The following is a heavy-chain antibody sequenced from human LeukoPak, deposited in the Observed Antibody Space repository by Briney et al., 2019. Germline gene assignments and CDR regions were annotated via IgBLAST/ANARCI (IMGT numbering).Heavy chain of an antibody. CDR1: GFTFSSYG. V-gene: IGHV3-23*01. CDR3: AKGSYCGGDCYSGGWFDP. J-gene: IGHJ5*02. Sequence: GGSLRLSCAASGFTFSSYGMSWVRQAPGKGLEWVSGISGSGYSTYYGDSVKGRFTISRDSSKNTLYVQMNSLRAEDTAVYYCAKGSYCGGDCYSGGWFDPWGQGTLVTVSS. CDR2: ISGSGYST. D-gene: IGHD2-21*02.